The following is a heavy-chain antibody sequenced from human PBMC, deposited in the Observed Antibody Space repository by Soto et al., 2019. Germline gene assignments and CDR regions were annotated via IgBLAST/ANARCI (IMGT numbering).Heavy chain of an antibody. D-gene: IGHD3-9*01. Sequence: GGSLRLSCVASGFTFSSYALHWVRQAPGKGLEWVAVTSYDGSNKYYADSVEGRFTISRENSKNTLYLQTSSLTTEDTAMYYCARDWQTSATGLIDYWGQGTLV. CDR1: GFTFSSYA. CDR2: TSYDGSNK. CDR3: ARDWQTSATGLIDY. J-gene: IGHJ4*02. V-gene: IGHV3-30-3*01.